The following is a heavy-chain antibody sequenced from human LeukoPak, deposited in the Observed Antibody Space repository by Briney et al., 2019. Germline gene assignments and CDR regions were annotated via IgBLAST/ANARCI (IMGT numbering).Heavy chain of an antibody. J-gene: IGHJ5*02. Sequence: PSETLSLTCTVSGGSVSSGSYYWSWIRQPPGKGLEWIGYIYYSGSTNYNPSLKSRVTISVDTSKNQFSLKLSSVTAADTAVHYCARDVGYYGSGSYSWFDPWGQGTLVTVSS. D-gene: IGHD3-10*01. CDR3: ARDVGYYGSGSYSWFDP. CDR1: GGSVSSGSYY. CDR2: IYYSGST. V-gene: IGHV4-61*01.